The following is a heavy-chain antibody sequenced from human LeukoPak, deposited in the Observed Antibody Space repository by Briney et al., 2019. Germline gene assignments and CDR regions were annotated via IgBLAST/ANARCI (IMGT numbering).Heavy chain of an antibody. Sequence: SVTVSCKASGYTFTSYDINWVRQAPGQGLEWMGRIIPILGIANYAQKFQGRVTITADKSTSTAYMELSSLRSEDTAVYYCARSGSNYVDPLFDPWGQGTLVTVSS. V-gene: IGHV1-69*04. D-gene: IGHD4-4*01. CDR3: ARSGSNYVDPLFDP. CDR2: IIPILGIA. J-gene: IGHJ5*02. CDR1: GYTFTSYD.